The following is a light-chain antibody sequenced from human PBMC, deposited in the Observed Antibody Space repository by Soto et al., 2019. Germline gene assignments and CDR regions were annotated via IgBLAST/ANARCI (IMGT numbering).Light chain of an antibody. CDR2: SAS. CDR3: LQGYNTFWT. Sequence: DIQMTQSPSSLSASVGDSVTVTCRASQPIGTSLHWYQQRAGKAPKVLISSASRLQSGVSSRFSGSGSGTHFPLTISSLRPEDSATYYCLQGYNTFWTFGQGTKVEIK. CDR1: QPIGTS. V-gene: IGKV1-39*01. J-gene: IGKJ1*01.